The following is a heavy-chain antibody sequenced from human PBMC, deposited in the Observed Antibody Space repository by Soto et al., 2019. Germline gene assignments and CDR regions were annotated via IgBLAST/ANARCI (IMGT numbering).Heavy chain of an antibody. V-gene: IGHV3-64*01. D-gene: IGHD3-16*02. J-gene: IGHJ4*02. CDR2: ISSNGGST. CDR3: ARAYYDYIWGSYRSYYFDY. Sequence: GGSLRLSCAASGFTFSSYAMHWVHQAPGKGLEYVSAISSNGGSTYYANSVKGRFTISRDNSKNTLYLQMGSLRAEDMAVYYCARAYYDYIWGSYRSYYFDYWGQGTLVTVSS. CDR1: GFTFSSYA.